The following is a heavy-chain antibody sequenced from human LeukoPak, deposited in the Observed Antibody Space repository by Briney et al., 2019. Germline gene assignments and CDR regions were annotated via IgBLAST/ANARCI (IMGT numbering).Heavy chain of an antibody. V-gene: IGHV4-59*01. J-gene: IGHJ4*02. CDR2: IYYSGRT. D-gene: IGHD2-15*01. Sequence: PSETLSLTCTVSGGSIGTSYWTWIRQPPGRGLEWIGYIYYSGRTSYNSSLRSRVTISVDTSQNQFSLKLSSVTAADTALYYCARGYCSGGSCPTFFDYWGQGTLVTVSS. CDR1: GGSIGTSY. CDR3: ARGYCSGGSCPTFFDY.